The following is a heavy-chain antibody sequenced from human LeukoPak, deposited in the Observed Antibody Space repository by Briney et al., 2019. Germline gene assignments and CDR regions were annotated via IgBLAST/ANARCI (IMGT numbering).Heavy chain of an antibody. CDR2: ISYDGNNK. D-gene: IGHD1-26*01. Sequence: AGSSLRLSCAASGFTFSRHVMHWVRQAPSKGLEWVASISYDGNNKFHADPVKGRFTISRDNSRNTLYLQMNSLRGEDAAVYSCARGGTPTGPYYYFYYMDVWGKGTAVAVSS. V-gene: IGHV3-30*01. CDR1: GFTFSRHV. CDR3: ARGGTPTGPYYYFYYMDV. J-gene: IGHJ6*03.